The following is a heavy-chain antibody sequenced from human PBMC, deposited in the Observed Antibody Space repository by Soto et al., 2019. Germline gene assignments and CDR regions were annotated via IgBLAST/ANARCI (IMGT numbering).Heavy chain of an antibody. CDR3: ASLGNYGNDAFDI. V-gene: IGHV3-21*01. J-gene: IGHJ3*02. CDR1: GFTFSSYS. D-gene: IGHD1-7*01. Sequence: EVQLVESGGGLVKPGGSLRLSCAASGFTFSSYSMNWVRQAPGKGLEWVSSISSSSSYIYYADSVKGRFTISRDNAKNSLYLQKNSLRAEDTAVYYCASLGNYGNDAFDIWGQGTMVTVSS. CDR2: ISSSSSYI.